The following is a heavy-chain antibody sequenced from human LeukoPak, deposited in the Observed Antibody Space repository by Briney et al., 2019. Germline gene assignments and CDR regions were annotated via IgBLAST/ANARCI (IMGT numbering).Heavy chain of an antibody. J-gene: IGHJ4*02. CDR2: MNPNSGNT. D-gene: IGHD2-8*01. CDR1: GYTFTGYY. V-gene: IGHV1-8*03. Sequence: ASVKVSCKASGYTFTGYYMHWVRQAPGQGLEWMGWMNPNSGNTGYAQKFQGRVTITRNTSISTAYMELSSLRSEDTAVYYCARSQVYAVPDYWGQGTLVTVSS. CDR3: ARSQVYAVPDY.